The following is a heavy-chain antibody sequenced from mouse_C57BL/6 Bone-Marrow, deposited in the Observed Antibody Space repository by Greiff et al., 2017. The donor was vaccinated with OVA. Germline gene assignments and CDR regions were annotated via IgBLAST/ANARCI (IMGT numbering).Heavy chain of an antibody. CDR1: GFNITDYY. CDR2: IDPEDGGT. D-gene: IGHD2-4*01. J-gene: IGHJ2*01. Sequence: VQLQQSGAELVRPGASVKLSCTASGFNITDYYMHWVKQRPEHGLEWIGRIDPEDGGTEYAPKFQGKATMTADTSSNTAYLQLSSLTSEDTAVYYCATEGLRRDYWGQGTTLTVSA. CDR3: ATEGLRRDY. V-gene: IGHV14-1*01.